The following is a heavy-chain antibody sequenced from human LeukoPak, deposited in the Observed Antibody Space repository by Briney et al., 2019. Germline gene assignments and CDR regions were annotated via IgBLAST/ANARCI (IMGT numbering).Heavy chain of an antibody. V-gene: IGHV4-34*01. CDR1: GGSFSGYY. D-gene: IGHD2-21*01. J-gene: IGHJ4*02. Sequence: PSETLSLTCAVYGGSFSGYYWSWIRQPPGKGLEWIGEINHSGSTNYNPSLKSRVTVSVDRPKNHFSLKLNSVTAADTAVYYCARHVASYDFDFWGQGILVTVSS. CDR2: INHSGST. CDR3: ARHVASYDFDF.